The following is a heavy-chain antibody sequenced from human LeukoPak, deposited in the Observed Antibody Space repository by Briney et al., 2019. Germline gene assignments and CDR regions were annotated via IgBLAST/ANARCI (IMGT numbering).Heavy chain of an antibody. CDR1: AYVFTTYS. D-gene: IGHD5-18*01. CDR3: ARDGGYNPGRDAFDI. CDR2: ISGCNGNT. V-gene: IGHV1-18*01. J-gene: IGHJ3*02. Sequence: ASGYVSFKASAYVFTTYSISWMRHAHGQGLGWMGLISGCNGNTNYEQKVEARVTVTKETSKSTVYIKLRSLSSGDTAMYHCARDGGYNPGRDAFDIGGEGTMVTLS.